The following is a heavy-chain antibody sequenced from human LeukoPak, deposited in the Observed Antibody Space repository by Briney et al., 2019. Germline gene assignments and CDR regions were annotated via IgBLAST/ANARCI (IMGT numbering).Heavy chain of an antibody. Sequence: GGSLRLSCAASGFTVSSNYMSWVRQAPGKGLEWVSVISGSGYYSYYADSVKGRFTVSRDNSKTTLYLQMNSLRADDTAVYYCAKGGPTGSNYFDFWGQGTLVTVSS. D-gene: IGHD1-26*01. CDR3: AKGGPTGSNYFDF. CDR2: ISGSGYYS. CDR1: GFTVSSNY. V-gene: IGHV3-23*01. J-gene: IGHJ4*02.